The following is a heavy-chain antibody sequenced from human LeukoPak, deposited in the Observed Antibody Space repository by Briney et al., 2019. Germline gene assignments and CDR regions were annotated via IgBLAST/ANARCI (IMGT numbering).Heavy chain of an antibody. CDR2: VWYDGSEK. D-gene: IGHD7-27*01. Sequence: GRSLRLSCAASGFTFSSYGIHWVRQAPGKGLEWVAVVWYDGSEKYYADSVKGRFTISRDNSKNTLYLQMNSLRAEDTAIHYCARDRGDPDYYFDQWGQGTLVTVSS. CDR1: GFTFSSYG. J-gene: IGHJ4*02. V-gene: IGHV3-33*01. CDR3: ARDRGDPDYYFDQ.